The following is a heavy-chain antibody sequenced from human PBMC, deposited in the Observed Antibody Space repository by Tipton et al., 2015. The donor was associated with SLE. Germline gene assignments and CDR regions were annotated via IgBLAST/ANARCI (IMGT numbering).Heavy chain of an antibody. J-gene: IGHJ4*02. D-gene: IGHD2-2*01. CDR1: GGSFSRYY. CDR3: VVCSPSSCSYFYY. Sequence: TLSLTCTVSGGSFSRYYWGWIRQPAGKGLEWIGCIYTGGNTKYNPSLESRVTLSVDASKDQFSLRLTSVTAADTAVYYCVVCSPSSCSYFYYWGQGRLVTVSS. V-gene: IGHV4-4*07. CDR2: IYTGGNT.